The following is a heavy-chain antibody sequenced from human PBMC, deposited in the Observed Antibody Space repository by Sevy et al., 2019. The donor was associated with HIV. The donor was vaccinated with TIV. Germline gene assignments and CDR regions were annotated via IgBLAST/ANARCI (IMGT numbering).Heavy chain of an antibody. J-gene: IGHJ6*03. V-gene: IGHV1-18*01. CDR2: INAYNGNT. CDR1: GYTFTSYA. CDR3: ARGSGVPSNVYYYYYMDV. Sequence: ASVKVSCKASGYTFTSYAFSWVRQAPGQGLEWMGWINAYNGNTNYAQKLQGRVTMTTDTSTSTAYMELGSLRSDDTAVDYCARGSGVPSNVYYYYYMDVWGKGTTVTVSS. D-gene: IGHD3-3*01.